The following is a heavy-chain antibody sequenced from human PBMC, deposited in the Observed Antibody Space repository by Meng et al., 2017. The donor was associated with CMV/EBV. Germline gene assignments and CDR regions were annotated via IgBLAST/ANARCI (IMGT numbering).Heavy chain of an antibody. CDR2: ISYDGSNK. V-gene: IGHV3-30-3*01. Sequence: GESLKISCAASGFTFSSYAMHWVRQAPGKGPEWVAVISYDGSNKYYADSVKGRFTISRDNSKNTLYLQMNSLRAEDTAVYYCARDKNLAIFGVVIMAYYYYGMDVWGQGTTVTVSS. D-gene: IGHD3-3*01. CDR3: ARDKNLAIFGVVIMAYYYYGMDV. J-gene: IGHJ6*02. CDR1: GFTFSSYA.